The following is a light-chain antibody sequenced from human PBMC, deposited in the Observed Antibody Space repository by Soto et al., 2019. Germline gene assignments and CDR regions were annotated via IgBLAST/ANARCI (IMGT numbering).Light chain of an antibody. V-gene: IGKV3-15*01. CDR1: QSVSSN. J-gene: IGKJ1*01. CDR3: QQYNNWPRM. Sequence: EIVMTQSPATLSVSPGERATLSCRASQSVSSNLAWYQQKPGQAPTLLIYGASTRATGIPARFSGSGSGTEFTLTISSLQSEDVAVYYCQQYNNWPRMFGQGTKLEIK. CDR2: GAS.